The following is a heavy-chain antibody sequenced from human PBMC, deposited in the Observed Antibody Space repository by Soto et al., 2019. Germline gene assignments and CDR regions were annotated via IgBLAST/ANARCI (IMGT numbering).Heavy chain of an antibody. Sequence: SETLSLTCAVYGGSFSGYYWSWIRQPPGKGLEWIGEINHSGSTNYNPSLKSRVTISVDTSKNQFSLKLSSVTAADTAVYYCARAVRIYCSSTSCYSTGFGMDVWGQGTTVTVSS. CDR2: INHSGST. J-gene: IGHJ6*02. D-gene: IGHD2-2*01. CDR1: GGSFSGYY. CDR3: ARAVRIYCSSTSCYSTGFGMDV. V-gene: IGHV4-34*01.